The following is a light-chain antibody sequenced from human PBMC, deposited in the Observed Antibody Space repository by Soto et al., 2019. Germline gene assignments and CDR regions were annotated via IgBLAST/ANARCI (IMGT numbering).Light chain of an antibody. CDR2: DAF. J-gene: IGKJ4*01. V-gene: IGKV3-11*01. CDR1: QSVGSY. CDR3: QQHNSWPLT. Sequence: EIVLTQSPATLSLSPGERATLSCRASQSVGSYFAWYQQKPGQAPRLLIYDAFSRATGIPARFSGSGSGTDFTLTISSLEPEDFAVYFCQQHNSWPLTFGGGTMVEIK.